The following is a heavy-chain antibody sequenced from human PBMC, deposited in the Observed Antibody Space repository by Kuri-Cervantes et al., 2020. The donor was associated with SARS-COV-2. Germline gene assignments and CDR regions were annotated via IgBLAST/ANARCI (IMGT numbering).Heavy chain of an antibody. Sequence: ASVKVSCKASGYTFTSYDINWVRQATGQGLEWMGWMNPNSGNTGYAQKFQGRVTITRNTSISTAYMELSSLRSGDTAVYYCARGDDFWTGADYFDYWGQGTLVTVSS. CDR1: GYTFTSYD. CDR3: ARGDDFWTGADYFDY. J-gene: IGHJ4*02. V-gene: IGHV1-8*03. D-gene: IGHD3-3*01. CDR2: MNPNSGNT.